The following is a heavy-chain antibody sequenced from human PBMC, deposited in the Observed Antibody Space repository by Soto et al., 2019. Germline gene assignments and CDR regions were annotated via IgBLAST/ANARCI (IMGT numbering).Heavy chain of an antibody. Sequence: EVQLVESGGGLVQPGGSLKLSCAASGFTFSGSAMHWVRQASGKGLEWVGRIRSKANSYATAYAASVKGRFTISRDDSKNTAYLQMTSLKTEDTAVYYCTSYDYGDYVIDYWGQGTLVTVSS. CDR3: TSYDYGDYVIDY. J-gene: IGHJ4*02. D-gene: IGHD4-17*01. CDR1: GFTFSGSA. CDR2: IRSKANSYAT. V-gene: IGHV3-73*02.